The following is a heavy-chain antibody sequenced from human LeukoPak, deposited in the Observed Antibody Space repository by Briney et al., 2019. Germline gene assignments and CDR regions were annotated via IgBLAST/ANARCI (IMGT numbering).Heavy chain of an antibody. J-gene: IGHJ4*02. CDR3: ARGVDSAKVGY. V-gene: IGHV4-34*01. CDR2: IHPSGTT. D-gene: IGHD3-3*01. CDR1: GGSFSHNY. Sequence: SETLSLTCTVYGGSFSHNYWHWIRQPPGKGLEWIGEIHPSGTTTYNPSLESRVSISVDTPNNQFSLRVTSVTAADTAIYYRARGVDSAKVGYWGRGTLVTVSS.